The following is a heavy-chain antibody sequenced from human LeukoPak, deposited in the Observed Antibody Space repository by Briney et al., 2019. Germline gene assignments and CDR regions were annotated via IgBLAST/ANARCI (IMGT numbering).Heavy chain of an antibody. D-gene: IGHD3-10*01. Sequence: ASVKVSCKASGYTFTGYYMHWVRQVPGQGLEWMGWINPNIGDTNYAQKFQGRVTMTRDTSISTAYMELSRLRSDDTAVYYCARDYGSGSYPDPWGQGTLVTVSS. J-gene: IGHJ5*02. CDR2: INPNIGDT. V-gene: IGHV1-2*02. CDR3: ARDYGSGSYPDP. CDR1: GYTFTGYY.